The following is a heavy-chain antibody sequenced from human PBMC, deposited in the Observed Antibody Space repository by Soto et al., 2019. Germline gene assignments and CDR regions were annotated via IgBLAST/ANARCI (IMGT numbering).Heavy chain of an antibody. J-gene: IGHJ4*02. D-gene: IGHD4-17*01. CDR2: IYWDDDK. CDR3: AHRPYGDYPIDY. CDR1: GFSLNTSGVG. V-gene: IGHV2-5*02. Sequence: QITLKESGPTLVKPTQTLTLTCTFSGFSLNTSGVGVGWIRQPPGKALEWLALIYWDDDKRYSPSLKSRLTITKDTPKNQVVLTMTNMDPVDTGTYYGAHRPYGDYPIDYWGQGTLVTVSS.